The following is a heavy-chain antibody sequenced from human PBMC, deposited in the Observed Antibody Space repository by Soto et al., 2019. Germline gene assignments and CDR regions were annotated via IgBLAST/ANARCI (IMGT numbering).Heavy chain of an antibody. D-gene: IGHD1-26*01. CDR2: IIPIFGTT. J-gene: IGHJ4*02. Sequence: QVQLVQSGAEVKKPGSSVKVSCKASGGTFSTYAITWVRQAPGQGLEWLGGIIPIFGTTDYARKFQGRVTTTAAESTSTVFIELSSLTSEDTVVYYCARGVGAYYFDYWGQGTLVTVSS. V-gene: IGHV1-69*01. CDR3: ARGVGAYYFDY. CDR1: GGTFSTYA.